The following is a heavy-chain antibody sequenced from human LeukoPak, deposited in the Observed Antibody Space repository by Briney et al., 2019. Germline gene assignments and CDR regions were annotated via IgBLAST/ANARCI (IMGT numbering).Heavy chain of an antibody. D-gene: IGHD5-18*01. J-gene: IGHJ3*02. CDR3: AGGGFDMDTALVLPFDI. CDR1: GGSISNYF. V-gene: IGHV3-21*01. CDR2: ISISSNYI. Sequence: PSETLSLTCSVSGGSISNYFWTWIRQPPRKGLEWVLFISISSNYIYYAHSVKGRFTISRDNDKNSMFLQMNGLGAEDTAVYYCAGGGFDMDTALVLPFDIWGQGTMVTVSS.